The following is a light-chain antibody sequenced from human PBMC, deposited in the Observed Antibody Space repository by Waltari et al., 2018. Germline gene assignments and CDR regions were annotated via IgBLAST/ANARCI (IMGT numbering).Light chain of an antibody. J-gene: IGKJ1*01. V-gene: IGKV1-12*01. CDR1: ETITGL. Sequence: DIQMTQSPASVSASVGDSVTITCRASETITGLLAWYQQKPGKAPKLLIYHASTSQTGVPSRFSGGGSGTDFTLTITGLQAEDSATYFCQQGASFPPTFGQGTEV. CDR3: QQGASFPPT. CDR2: HAS.